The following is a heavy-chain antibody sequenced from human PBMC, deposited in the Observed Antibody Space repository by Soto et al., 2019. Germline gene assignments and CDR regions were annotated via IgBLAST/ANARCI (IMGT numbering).Heavy chain of an antibody. J-gene: IGHJ4*02. CDR3: AKGGGSSPPRY. Sequence: PSATLSLTCVVYGGSFGGYYWSWIRQPPGKGLEWIGYIYDSGSPYYNPSLRSRVIISADTSKTQISRKLTPATAADTAVYYCAKGGGSSPPRYWGRGALVTVYS. CDR2: IYDSGSP. V-gene: IGHV4-59*01. D-gene: IGHD3-16*01. CDR1: GGSFGGYY.